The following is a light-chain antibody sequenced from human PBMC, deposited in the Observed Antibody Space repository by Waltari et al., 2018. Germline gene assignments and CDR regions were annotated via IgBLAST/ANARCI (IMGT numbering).Light chain of an antibody. CDR2: DAS. Sequence: EIVLTQSPVTLSLSPGERPTLSCSASQSVSSYSALYQQKPGPGPRPLLYDASNSATGTPARFSCSGSGTDFTLTISILEPEDFAVYYCQQRSNWPPRITFGQGTRLEIK. V-gene: IGKV3-11*01. J-gene: IGKJ5*01. CDR1: QSVSSY. CDR3: QQRSNWPPRIT.